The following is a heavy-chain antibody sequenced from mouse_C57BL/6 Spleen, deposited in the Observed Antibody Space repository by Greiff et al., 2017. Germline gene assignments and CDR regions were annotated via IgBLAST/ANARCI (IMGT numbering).Heavy chain of an antibody. J-gene: IGHJ2*01. D-gene: IGHD4-1*01. CDR1: GYTFTSYW. CDR2: IDPSDSYT. CDR3: ARGELGFDY. Sequence: QVQLQQPGAELVMPGASVKLSCKASGYTFTSYWMHWVKQRPGQGLEWIGEIDPSDSYTNYNQKFKGKSTLTVDKSSSTAYVQLSSLTSEDAAVDYCARGELGFDYWGQGTTLTVSS. V-gene: IGHV1-69*01.